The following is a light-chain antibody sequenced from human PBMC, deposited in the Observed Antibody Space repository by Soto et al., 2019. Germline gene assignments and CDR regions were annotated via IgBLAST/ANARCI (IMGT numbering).Light chain of an antibody. CDR1: QTVRSSS. CDR2: GAS. J-gene: IGKJ2*01. V-gene: IGKV3-20*01. CDR3: QQYGSSPYT. Sequence: EIVLTQSPGTLSVSPGERATLSCRASQTVRSSSLAWYQQKPGQAPRLLIYGASGRATGIPDKFSRSGSGTDFTLTISRLEPEDFAVYYCQQYGSSPYTFGQGTKLEI.